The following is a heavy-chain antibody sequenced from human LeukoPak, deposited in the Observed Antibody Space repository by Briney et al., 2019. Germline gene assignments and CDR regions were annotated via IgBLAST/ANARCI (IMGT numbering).Heavy chain of an antibody. CDR2: IYTSGST. Sequence: SQTLSLTCTVSGGSISSGSYYWSWIRQPAGKGLEWIGRIYTSGSTNYNPSLKSRVTISVDTSKNQFSLKLSSVTAADTAVYYCARDQSGYSSGWDYYYYYMDVWGKGTTVTISS. CDR3: ARDQSGYSSGWDYYYYYMDV. CDR1: GGSISSGSYY. J-gene: IGHJ6*03. V-gene: IGHV4-61*02. D-gene: IGHD6-25*01.